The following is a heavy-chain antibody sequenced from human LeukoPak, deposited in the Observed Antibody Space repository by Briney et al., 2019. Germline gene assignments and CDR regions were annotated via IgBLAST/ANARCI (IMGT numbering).Heavy chain of an antibody. CDR3: ARLGGYGYFDY. J-gene: IGHJ4*02. CDR2: VYYSGST. Sequence: SQTLSLTCTVSGGSISSGANYWSWIRQHPEKGLECIGYVYYSGSTYYNPSLKSRVTISVDTSQNQFSLRLRSVTAADTAVYYCARLGGYGYFDYWGQGTLVTVSS. V-gene: IGHV4-31*03. CDR1: GGSISSGANY. D-gene: IGHD5-12*01.